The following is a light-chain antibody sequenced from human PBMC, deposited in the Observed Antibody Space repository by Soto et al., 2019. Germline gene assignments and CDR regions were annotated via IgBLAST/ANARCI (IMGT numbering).Light chain of an antibody. CDR3: QQRGDLPYT. V-gene: IGKV3-11*01. CDR2: EAS. Sequence: EIVLTQSPAALSLSPGERATLSCRASQSVSSSLAWYQQAPGQAPRLLIYEASNRATGIPARFRGSGSGADFTLTISSLEPEDVAVYYCQQRGDLPYTFGQGTNLEIK. J-gene: IGKJ2*01. CDR1: QSVSSS.